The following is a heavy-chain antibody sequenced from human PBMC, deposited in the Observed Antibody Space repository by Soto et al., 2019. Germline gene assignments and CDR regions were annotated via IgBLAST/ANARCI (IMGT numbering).Heavy chain of an antibody. V-gene: IGHV3-15*01. D-gene: IGHD3-16*02. CDR1: GFTFSNAW. CDR3: TQNDYIWGSYRSN. Sequence: GGSLRLSCAASGFTFSNAWMSWVRQAPGKGLEWVGGTKSKTDGGTPDYAAPVKGRFTISRDDSKNTLYLQMNSLKTEDTAVYYCTQNDYIWGSYRSNGGQGTLVTVSS. J-gene: IGHJ4*02. CDR2: TKSKTDGGTP.